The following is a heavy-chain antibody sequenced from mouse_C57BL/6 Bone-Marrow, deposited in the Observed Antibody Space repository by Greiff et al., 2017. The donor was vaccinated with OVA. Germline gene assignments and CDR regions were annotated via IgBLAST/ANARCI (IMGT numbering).Heavy chain of an antibody. CDR3: AKNRDYYSSSYFDY. CDR2: IWSGGST. V-gene: IGHV2-4*01. J-gene: IGHJ2*01. Sequence: VQLQESGPGLVQPSQSLSITCTVSGFSLTSYGVHWVRQPPGKGLEWLGVIWSGGSTDYNAAFISRLSISKDNSKSQVFFKMNSLQADDTAIYYCAKNRDYYSSSYFDYWGQGTTLTVSS. D-gene: IGHD1-1*01. CDR1: GFSLTSYG.